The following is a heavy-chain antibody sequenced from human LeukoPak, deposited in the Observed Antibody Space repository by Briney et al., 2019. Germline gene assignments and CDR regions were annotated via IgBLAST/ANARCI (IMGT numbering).Heavy chain of an antibody. V-gene: IGHV1-2*02. J-gene: IGHJ6*02. CDR1: GYTFTGYY. CDR2: INPNIGGT. CDR3: ARGSTSGNVLLRYFGWLPQADYYYYGMDV. D-gene: IGHD3-9*01. Sequence: ASVKVSCKASGYTFTGYYIHWVRQAPGQGLEWMGWINPNIGGTNYAQTFQGRVTMTRDTSISTAYMELSRLRSDDTDVYYCARGSTSGNVLLRYFGWLPQADYYYYGMDVWGQGTTVTVSS.